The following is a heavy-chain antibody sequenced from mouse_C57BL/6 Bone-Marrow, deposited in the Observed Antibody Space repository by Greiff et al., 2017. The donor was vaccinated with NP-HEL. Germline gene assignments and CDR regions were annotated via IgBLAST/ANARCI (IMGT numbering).Heavy chain of an antibody. D-gene: IGHD2-4*01. V-gene: IGHV1-19*01. CDR2: INPYNGGT. CDR1: GYTFTDYY. J-gene: IGHJ3*01. CDR3: AIRSYYDYDWFAY. Sequence: EVKLVESGPVLVKPGASVKMSCKASGYTFTDYYMNWVKQSHGKSLEWIGVINPYNGGTSYNQKFKGKATLTVDKSSSTAYMELNSLTSEDSAVYYCAIRSYYDYDWFAYWGQGTLVTVSA.